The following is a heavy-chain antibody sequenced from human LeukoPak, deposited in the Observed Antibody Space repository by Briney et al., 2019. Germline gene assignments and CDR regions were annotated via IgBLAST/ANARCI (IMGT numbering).Heavy chain of an antibody. D-gene: IGHD5-24*01. J-gene: IGHJ4*02. Sequence: GGSLRLSCTASGXXFSSYAXHWVRQAXXXXXXXXXVISYDGSNKYYADSVKGRFTISRDNSKNTLYLQMNSLRAEDTAVYYCARLVGYNPFFDYWGQGTLVTVSS. V-gene: IGHV3-30-3*01. CDR2: ISYDGSNK. CDR1: GXXFSSYA. CDR3: ARLVGYNPFFDY.